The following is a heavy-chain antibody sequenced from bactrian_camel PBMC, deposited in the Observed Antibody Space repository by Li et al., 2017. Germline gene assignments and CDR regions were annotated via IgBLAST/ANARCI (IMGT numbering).Heavy chain of an antibody. CDR2: IASDATT. CDR1: GYPYSNIC. V-gene: IGHV3S53*01. D-gene: IGHD7*01. CDR3: AAYAAPLGTSLPCRRRSVGDASAYNY. Sequence: HVQLVESGGGSVQAGGSLRLSGVASGYPYSNICMGWFRQAPGKEREGVATIASDATTTYAVSVKGRFTISKDNPRNTLHLQMNSLKPEDTAMYYCAAYAAPLGTSLPCRRRSVGDASAYNYWGQGTQVTVS. J-gene: IGHJ4*01.